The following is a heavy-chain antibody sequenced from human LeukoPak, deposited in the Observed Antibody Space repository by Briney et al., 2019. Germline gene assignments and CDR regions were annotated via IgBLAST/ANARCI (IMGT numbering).Heavy chain of an antibody. D-gene: IGHD6-19*01. V-gene: IGHV1-8*01. CDR2: MNPNSGNT. CDR3: ARRVADHFDY. J-gene: IGHJ4*02. Sequence: SVKVSCKASGYIFINYNIHWVRQASGHGLEWMGGMNPNSGNTDSTQKFQGKLSMTRDTSVSTAYMELTTQRSDDTAVYYCARRVADHFDYWGQGTLVTVSS. CDR1: GYIFINYN.